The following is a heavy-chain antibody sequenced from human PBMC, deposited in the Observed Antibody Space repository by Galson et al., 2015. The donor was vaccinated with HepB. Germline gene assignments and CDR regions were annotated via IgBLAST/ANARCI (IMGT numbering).Heavy chain of an antibody. CDR2: INAGNGNT. Sequence: SVKVSCKASGYTFTSCAMHWVRQAPGQRLEWMGWINAGNGNTKYSQKFQGRVTITRDTSASTAYMELSSLRSEDTAVYYCARDRLLRSARRLPNWFDPWGQGTLVTVSS. D-gene: IGHD6-6*01. CDR3: ARDRLLRSARRLPNWFDP. V-gene: IGHV1-3*01. CDR1: GYTFTSCA. J-gene: IGHJ5*02.